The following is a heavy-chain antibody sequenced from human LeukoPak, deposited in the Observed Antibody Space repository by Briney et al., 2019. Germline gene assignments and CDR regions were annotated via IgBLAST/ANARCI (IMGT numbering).Heavy chain of an antibody. V-gene: IGHV3-48*02. CDR2: ISYSDTAK. J-gene: IGHJ3*01. CDR3: ARYFDRRGFYRDAFDV. D-gene: IGHD3-22*01. CDR1: GFTFSTYG. Sequence: PGGSLRLSCAASGFTFSTYGMSWVRQAPGKGLEWLSYISYSDTAKYYADSVKGRFTISRDNAENSLHLQMNSLRDEDTAVYYCARYFDRRGFYRDAFDVWGQGTMVTVSS.